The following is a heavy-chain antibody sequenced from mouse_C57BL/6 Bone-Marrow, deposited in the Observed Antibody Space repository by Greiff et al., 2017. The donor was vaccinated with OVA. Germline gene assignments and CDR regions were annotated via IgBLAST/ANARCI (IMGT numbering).Heavy chain of an antibody. CDR3: TRTAQATGNYFDY. V-gene: IGHV1-5*01. CDR1: GYTFTSYW. D-gene: IGHD3-2*02. Sequence: EVQRVESGTVLARPGASVKMSCKTSGYTFTSYWMHWVKQRPGQGLEWIGAIYPGNSDTSYNQKFKGKAKLTAVTSASTAYMELSSLTNEDSAVYYCTRTAQATGNYFDYWGQGTTLTVSS. CDR2: IYPGNSDT. J-gene: IGHJ2*01.